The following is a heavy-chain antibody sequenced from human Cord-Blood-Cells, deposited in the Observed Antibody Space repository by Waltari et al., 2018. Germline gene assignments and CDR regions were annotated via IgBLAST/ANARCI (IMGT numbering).Heavy chain of an antibody. CDR2: IYHSGST. D-gene: IGHD2-2*02. CDR3: ARDGSVPAAIGWFDP. J-gene: IGHJ5*02. CDR1: GYSISSGSY. V-gene: IGHV4-38-2*02. Sequence: QVQLQESGPGLVKPSETLSLTCTVSGYSISSGSYWGWIRQPPGKGLEWIGSIYHSGSTYYNPSLKSRVTISVDTSKNQCSLKLSSVTAADTAVYYCARDGSVPAAIGWFDPWGQGTLVTVSS.